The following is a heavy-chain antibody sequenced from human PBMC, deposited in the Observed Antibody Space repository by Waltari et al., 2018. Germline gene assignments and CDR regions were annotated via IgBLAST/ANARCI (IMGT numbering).Heavy chain of an antibody. D-gene: IGHD1-1*01. CDR2: ISISGTKL. V-gene: IGHV3-23*01. CDR1: GFRFSSSS. J-gene: IGHJ4*02. CDR3: AKEIRPNDF. Sequence: EVQLLESGGGFVQPGGSLRLSCVFSGFRFSSSSMSWVRQAPGKGLEWVSSISISGTKLYYADSVKGRFTISRDNSKNALHLQMNSLRAEDTAIYYCAKEIRPNDFWGQGTLVTVSS.